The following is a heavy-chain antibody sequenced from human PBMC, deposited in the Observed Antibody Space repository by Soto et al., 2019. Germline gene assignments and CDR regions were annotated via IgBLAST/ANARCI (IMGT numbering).Heavy chain of an antibody. CDR3: ARAGRYCSGGSCYSDAFDI. V-gene: IGHV4-4*02. CDR1: SGSISSSNW. D-gene: IGHD2-15*01. CDR2: IYHSGST. Sequence: SETLSLTCAVSSGSISSSNWWSWVRQPPGKGLEWIGEIYHSGSTNYNPSLKSRVTISVDKSKNQFSLKLSSVTAADTAVYYCARAGRYCSGGSCYSDAFDIWGQGTLVTVSS. J-gene: IGHJ3*02.